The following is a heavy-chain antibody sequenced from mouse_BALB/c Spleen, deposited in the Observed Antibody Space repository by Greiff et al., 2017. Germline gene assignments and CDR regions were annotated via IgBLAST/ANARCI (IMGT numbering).Heavy chain of an antibody. Sequence: VQLQQPGAELVKPGASVKLSCKASGYTFTSYWMHWVKQRPGQGLEWIGEIDPSDSYTNYNQKFKGKATLTVDKSSSTAYMQLSSLTSEDSAVYYCARWNGYYAMDYWGQGTSVTVSS. CDR1: GYTFTSYW. V-gene: IGHV1-69*02. CDR2: IDPSDSYT. CDR3: ARWNGYYAMDY. J-gene: IGHJ4*01.